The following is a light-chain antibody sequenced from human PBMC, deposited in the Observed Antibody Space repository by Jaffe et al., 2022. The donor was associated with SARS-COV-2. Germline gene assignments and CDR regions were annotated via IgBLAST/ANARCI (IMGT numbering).Light chain of an antibody. Sequence: EIVMTQSPGTLSVSPGERATLSCRASQSVSSNLAWYQQKPGQAPRLLIYGASTRATGFPARFSGSGSGTEFTLTIDSLQSEDFAVYYCQQYNNWPQTFGGGTKVEIK. V-gene: IGKV3-15*01. CDR2: GAS. J-gene: IGKJ4*01. CDR3: QQYNNWPQT. CDR1: QSVSSN.